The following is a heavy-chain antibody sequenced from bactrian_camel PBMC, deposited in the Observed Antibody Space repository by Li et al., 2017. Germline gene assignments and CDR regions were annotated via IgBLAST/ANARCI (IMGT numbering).Heavy chain of an antibody. CDR1: GHTFRRNC. V-gene: IGHV3S55*01. J-gene: IGHJ6*01. D-gene: IGHD2*01. Sequence: HVQLVESGGGSVQAGNSLTLSCAVSGHTFRRNCMGWFRQAPGKERERVADITQFGTTSYADSLKGRFTISKDNAKNTLYVEMNALKVEDTGMYYCAAAAGSSWWLVYEASGTGYGYWGQGTQVTVS. CDR3: AAAAGSSWWLVYEASGTGYGY. CDR2: ITQFGTT.